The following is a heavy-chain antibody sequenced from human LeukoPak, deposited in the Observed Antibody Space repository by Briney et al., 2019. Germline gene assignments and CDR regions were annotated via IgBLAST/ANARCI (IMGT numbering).Heavy chain of an antibody. CDR1: GSSFTSYW. V-gene: IGHV5-10-1*01. Sequence: PGESLNICCKASGSSFTSYWICCLRPMGEKVLEWMGRIDPSNSYTNYSPAFKGRVTISADKSISTAYLQWSSLKAADTAMYYCARSAGMDIWGQGTTVTVSS. J-gene: IGHJ6*02. CDR2: IDPSNSYT. CDR3: ARSAGMDI.